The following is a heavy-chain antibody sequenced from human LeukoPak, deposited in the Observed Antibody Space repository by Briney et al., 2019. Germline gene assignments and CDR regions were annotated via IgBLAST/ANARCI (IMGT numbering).Heavy chain of an antibody. CDR1: GYSFTSYW. CDR3: ARRGRGYCSGGSCYVDY. J-gene: IGHJ4*02. Sequence: GESLKISCKGSGYSFTSYWIGWVRQMPGKGLEWMGIIYPGDSGTRYSPSFQGQVTISADKSISTAYLQWSSLKASDTAMYYCARRGRGYCSGGSCYVDYWGQGTLVTVSS. CDR2: IYPGDSGT. D-gene: IGHD2-15*01. V-gene: IGHV5-51*01.